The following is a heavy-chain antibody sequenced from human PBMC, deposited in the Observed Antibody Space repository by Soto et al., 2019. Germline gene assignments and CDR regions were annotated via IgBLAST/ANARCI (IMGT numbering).Heavy chain of an antibody. CDR2: IYYSGST. CDR3: ASLYSYGSNYFDY. V-gene: IGHV4-39*01. J-gene: IGHJ4*02. Sequence: SETLSLTCTVSGGSISSSSYYWGWIRQPPGKGLEWIGSIYYSGSTYYNPSLKSRVTISVDTSKNQFSLKLSSVTAADTAVYYCASLYSYGSNYFDYWGQGTLVTVSS. D-gene: IGHD5-18*01. CDR1: GGSISSSSYY.